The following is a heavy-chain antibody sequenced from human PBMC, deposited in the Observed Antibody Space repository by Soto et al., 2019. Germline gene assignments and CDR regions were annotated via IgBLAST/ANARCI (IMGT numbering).Heavy chain of an antibody. D-gene: IGHD3-10*01. CDR3: ARRTGLLWFGELLADLGYYFDY. J-gene: IGHJ4*02. CDR1: GGSISSSSYY. V-gene: IGHV4-39*01. CDR2: IYYSGST. Sequence: SETLSLTCTVSGGSISSSSYYWGWIRQPPGKGLEWIGSIYYSGSTYYNPSLKSRVTISVDTSKNQFSLKLSSVTAADTAVYYCARRTGLLWFGELLADLGYYFDYWGQGTLVTVSS.